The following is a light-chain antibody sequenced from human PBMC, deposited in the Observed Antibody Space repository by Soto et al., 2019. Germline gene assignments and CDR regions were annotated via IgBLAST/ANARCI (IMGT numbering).Light chain of an antibody. Sequence: DIVLRQSPATLSASPGERTTLSCRASQSVGNNLAGYQQKGCQAPRVLIYVAYTRATGIPARFSGSGSGTDFTLTIRSLKSEDFAVYYCQRYKFLPPKTFGKGTK. CDR3: QRYKFLPPKT. CDR2: VAY. V-gene: IGKV3-15*01. J-gene: IGKJ1*01. CDR1: QSVGNN.